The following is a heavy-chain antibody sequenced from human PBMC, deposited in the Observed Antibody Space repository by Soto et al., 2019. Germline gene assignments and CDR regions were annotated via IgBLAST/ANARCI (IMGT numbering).Heavy chain of an antibody. J-gene: IGHJ4*02. V-gene: IGHV3-30*03. D-gene: IGHD2-8*02. CDR1: GFTVSTYG. CDR2: ISRDGGTK. Sequence: QVQLVESGGGVVQPGRSLRLSCAVSGFTVSTYGMHWVRQAPGKGLEWVAVISRDGGTKYYADSVKGRFTISRDNSRNTLFREMNSLRGDDMAVDYCTGEVASGYWGQGTLVTVSS. CDR3: TGEVASGY.